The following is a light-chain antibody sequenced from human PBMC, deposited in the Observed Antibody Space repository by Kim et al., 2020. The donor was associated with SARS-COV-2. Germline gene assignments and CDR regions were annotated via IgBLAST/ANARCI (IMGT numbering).Light chain of an antibody. V-gene: IGKV4-1*01. J-gene: IGKJ1*01. CDR2: WAS. CDR3: QQYYSSPWT. Sequence: ATINCKSSQSVLYSSNNKNYLAWYQQKPGQPPKLLIYWASTRESGVPDRFSGSGSGTDFTLTISSLQAEDVAVYYCQQYYSSPWTFGQGTKVEIK. CDR1: QSVLYSSNNKNY.